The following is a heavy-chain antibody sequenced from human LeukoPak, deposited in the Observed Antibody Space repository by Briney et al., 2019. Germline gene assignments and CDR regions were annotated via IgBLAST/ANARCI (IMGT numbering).Heavy chain of an antibody. Sequence: PSETLSLTCAVYGGTFSGYCWSWVRQAPGKGLEWIGEINHSGSTNYYPSFKSRVTITVATSKNQFSLKLRAVTAADTAVYYCAGARGMVRNFDYWGQGTLVTVSS. J-gene: IGHJ4*02. CDR2: INHSGST. CDR3: AGARGMVRNFDY. V-gene: IGHV4-34*01. D-gene: IGHD5-18*01. CDR1: GGTFSGYC.